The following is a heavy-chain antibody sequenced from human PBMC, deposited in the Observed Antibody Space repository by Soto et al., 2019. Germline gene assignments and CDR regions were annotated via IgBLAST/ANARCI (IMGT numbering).Heavy chain of an antibody. CDR3: GRLHNYHYALDV. J-gene: IGHJ6*02. V-gene: IGHV3-64*01. D-gene: IGHD4-4*01. Sequence: GGSLRLSCAASGFTFSSYAMHWVRQAPGKGLEYVSSISSNGGSIYYGNSVKGRFTISRDNSKNTLYLQMGSLRAEDMAVYYCGRLHNYHYALDVWGQGTTVTVS. CDR1: GFTFSSYA. CDR2: ISSNGGSI.